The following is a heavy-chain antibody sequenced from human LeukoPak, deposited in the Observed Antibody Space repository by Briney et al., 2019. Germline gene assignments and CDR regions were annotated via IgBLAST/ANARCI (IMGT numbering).Heavy chain of an antibody. CDR2: ISSNGGST. V-gene: IGHV3-64D*09. J-gene: IGHJ4*02. D-gene: IGHD1-26*01. CDR3: VKLPKCGSYVY. Sequence: GGSLRLSCSASGHTFSSYAMHCARQAPGKGLEYVSAISSNGGSTYYADSVKGRFTISRDNSKNTLYLQMSSLRAEDTAVYYCVKLPKCGSYVYWGQGALVTVSS. CDR1: GHTFSSYA.